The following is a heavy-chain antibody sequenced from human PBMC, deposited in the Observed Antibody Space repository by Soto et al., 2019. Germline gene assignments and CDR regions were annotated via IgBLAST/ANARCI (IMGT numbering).Heavy chain of an antibody. J-gene: IGHJ3*02. CDR3: ARVKTTVTTDAFDI. D-gene: IGHD4-17*01. V-gene: IGHV4-34*01. CDR2: INHSGST. CDR1: GGSFSGYY. Sequence: SETLSLTCAVYGGSFSGYYWSWIRQPPGKGLEWIGEINHSGSTNYNPSLKSRVTISVDTSKNQFSLKLSSVTAADTAVYYCARVKTTVTTDAFDIWGQGTMVTVS.